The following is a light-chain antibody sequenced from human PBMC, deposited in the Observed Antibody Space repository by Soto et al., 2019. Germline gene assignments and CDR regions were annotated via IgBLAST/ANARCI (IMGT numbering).Light chain of an antibody. J-gene: IGKJ1*01. CDR1: ENIARY. Sequence: DIQMTQSPSSLSASVGDRVTITCRASENIARYLNWYQQKPGKAPELLIGDASSLQSGVPSRFSGGGSGTDFTLTISSLQPEEVATYYCQQSYSNPRTFGEGTEVEIK. CDR2: DAS. CDR3: QQSYSNPRT. V-gene: IGKV1-39*01.